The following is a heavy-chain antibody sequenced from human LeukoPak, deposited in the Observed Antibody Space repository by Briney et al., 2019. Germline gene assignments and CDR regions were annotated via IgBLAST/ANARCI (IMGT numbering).Heavy chain of an antibody. V-gene: IGHV4-59*01. J-gene: IGHJ1*01. D-gene: IGHD3-16*01. CDR3: ARVRGDFETD. CDR1: GGSISSYY. CDR2: RYYCGST. Sequence: SETLSLTCSVSGGSISSYYWTWIRQPPGKGLEWIGYRYYCGSTTYNPSLKSRVTISVDTSKSQFSLKLISVTAADTAIYYCARVRGDFETDWGQGTLVTVSS.